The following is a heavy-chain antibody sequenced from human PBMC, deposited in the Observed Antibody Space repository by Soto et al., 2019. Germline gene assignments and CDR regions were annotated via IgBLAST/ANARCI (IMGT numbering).Heavy chain of an antibody. J-gene: IGHJ4*02. Sequence: GGSLRLSCAAPGFTFSNAWMSRVRQAPGKGLEWVGRIKSKTDGGTTHYAAPVKGRFTISRDDSKNTLYLQMNSLKTEDTAVYYCTTGERGSGDYWGQGTLVTVSS. V-gene: IGHV3-15*01. CDR3: TTGERGSGDY. CDR2: IKSKTDGGTT. CDR1: GFTFSNAW. D-gene: IGHD5-12*01.